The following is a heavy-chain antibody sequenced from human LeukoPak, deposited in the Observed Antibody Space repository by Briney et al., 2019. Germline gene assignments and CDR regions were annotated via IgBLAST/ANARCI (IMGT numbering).Heavy chain of an antibody. D-gene: IGHD6-19*01. CDR1: GFTFSDYY. CDR2: ISSSSSYT. V-gene: IGHV3-11*03. Sequence: GGSLRLSCAASGFTFSDYYMSWIRQAPGKGLEWVSYISSSSSYTTYADSVKGRFTISRDNAKNSLYLQMNSLRVEDTAVFYWARPYSSGWYGGFDLWGRGTLVTVSS. J-gene: IGHJ2*01. CDR3: ARPYSSGWYGGFDL.